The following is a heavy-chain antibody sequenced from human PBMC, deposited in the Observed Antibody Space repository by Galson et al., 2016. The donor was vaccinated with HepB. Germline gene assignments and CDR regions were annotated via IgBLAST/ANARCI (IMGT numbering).Heavy chain of an antibody. CDR3: AGVGGSYYLHAFDI. Sequence: SETLSLTCTVFGGSISSYYWTWIRQPPGKGLEWIGYIYYSGTTNYNPSLESRVTTSLDTSKKQFSLSLSSVTAADTALYFCAGVGGSYYLHAFDIWGQGTMVTVSS. J-gene: IGHJ3*02. D-gene: IGHD1-26*01. CDR2: IYYSGTT. CDR1: GGSISSYY. V-gene: IGHV4-59*01.